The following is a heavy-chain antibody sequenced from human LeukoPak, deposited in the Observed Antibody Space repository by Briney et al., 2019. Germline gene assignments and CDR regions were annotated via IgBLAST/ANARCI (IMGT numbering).Heavy chain of an antibody. V-gene: IGHV4-59*01. CDR3: ARDLGKDGSSS. Sequence: PSETLSLTCTVSGGSISSYYWSWIRQPPGKGLEWIGYIYYSGSTNHNPSLKSRVTISVDASKNQFSLKLSSVTAADTAVYYCARDLGKDGSSSWGQGTLVTVSS. CDR2: IYYSGST. CDR1: GGSISSYY. D-gene: IGHD6-13*01. J-gene: IGHJ4*02.